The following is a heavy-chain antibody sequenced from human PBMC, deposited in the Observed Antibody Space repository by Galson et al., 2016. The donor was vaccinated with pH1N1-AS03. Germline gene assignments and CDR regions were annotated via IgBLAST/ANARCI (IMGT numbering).Heavy chain of an antibody. Sequence: QSGAEVKKPGESLKISCKGSGYSFTSYWIGWVRQMPGKGLEWMGIIYPGDSDTRYSPSFQGHVTISADASISTAYLQWSSLKASDTAIYYCARRGHCTGISCYDLDSWGQGTMVTVSS. J-gene: IGHJ4*02. CDR3: ARRGHCTGISCYDLDS. V-gene: IGHV5-51*03. D-gene: IGHD2-2*01. CDR1: GYSFTSYW. CDR2: IYPGDSDT.